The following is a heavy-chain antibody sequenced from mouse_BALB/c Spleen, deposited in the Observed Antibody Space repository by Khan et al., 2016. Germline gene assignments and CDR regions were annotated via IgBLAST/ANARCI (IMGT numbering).Heavy chain of an antibody. CDR3: ARGGDYDDAMDY. CDR2: IHYSGST. CDR1: GSSITSGYS. Sequence: EVQLQESGPDLVKPSQSLSLTCTVTGSSITSGYSWHWIRQFPGNKLEWMGYIHYSGSTNYNPSLKSRIYITRGTSQNQFFLQLNSVTTEDTATSYGARGGDYDDAMDYWGQGTSVTVSS. J-gene: IGHJ4*01. V-gene: IGHV3-1*02. D-gene: IGHD2-4*01.